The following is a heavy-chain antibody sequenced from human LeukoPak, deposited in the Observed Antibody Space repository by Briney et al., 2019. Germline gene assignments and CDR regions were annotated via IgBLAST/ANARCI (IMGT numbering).Heavy chain of an antibody. CDR3: AKKIWLLGYVGYFDY. Sequence: PGGSLRLSCAASGFTFSSYAMSWVRQAPGKGLEWVSAISGSGGSTYYADSVRGRFTISRDNSKNTLYLQMNSLRAEDTAVYYCAKKIWLLGYVGYFDYWGQGTLVTVSS. J-gene: IGHJ4*02. D-gene: IGHD5-18*01. V-gene: IGHV3-23*01. CDR1: GFTFSSYA. CDR2: ISGSGGST.